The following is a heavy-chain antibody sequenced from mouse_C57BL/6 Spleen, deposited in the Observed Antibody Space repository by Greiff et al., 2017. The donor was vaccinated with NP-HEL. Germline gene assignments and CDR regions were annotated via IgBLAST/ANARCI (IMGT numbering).Heavy chain of an antibody. V-gene: IGHV1-19*01. CDR1: GYTFTAYY. CDR2: INPYNGGT. CDR3: ARWDDNYAMDY. Sequence: VQLQQSGPVLVKPGASVKMSCKASGYTFTAYYMTWVKQSNGKSLEWIGVINPYNGGTSYNQKFKGKATLTVDKSSSTAYMELNSLTSEDSAVYYCARWDDNYAMDYWGQGTSVTVSS. D-gene: IGHD2-3*01. J-gene: IGHJ4*01.